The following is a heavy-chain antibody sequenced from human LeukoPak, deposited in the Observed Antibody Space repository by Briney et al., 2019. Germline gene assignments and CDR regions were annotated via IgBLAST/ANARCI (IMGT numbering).Heavy chain of an antibody. CDR3: ARAAMVRLLFDY. Sequence: PGGSLRLSCAASGFTFSDYYMSWIRQAPGKGLEWVSYISSSGSTVYYADSVKGRFTTSRDNAKNSLYLQMNSLRAEDTAVYYCARAAMVRLLFDYWGQGTLVTVSS. CDR1: GFTFSDYY. J-gene: IGHJ4*02. V-gene: IGHV3-11*01. D-gene: IGHD5-18*01. CDR2: ISSSGSTV.